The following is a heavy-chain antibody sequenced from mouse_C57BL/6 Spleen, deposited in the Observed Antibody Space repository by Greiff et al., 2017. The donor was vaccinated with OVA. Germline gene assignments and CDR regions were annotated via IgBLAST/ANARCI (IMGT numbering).Heavy chain of an antibody. Sequence: VQLQQSGAELARPGASVKLSCKASGYTFTSYGISWVKQRTGQGLEWIGEIYPRSGNTYYNEKFKGKATLTADQSSSTAYMELRSLTSEDSAVYFCARSGDYYGSSYAGYFDYWGQGTTLTVSS. CDR3: ARSGDYYGSSYAGYFDY. V-gene: IGHV1-81*01. CDR1: GYTFTSYG. D-gene: IGHD1-1*01. CDR2: IYPRSGNT. J-gene: IGHJ2*01.